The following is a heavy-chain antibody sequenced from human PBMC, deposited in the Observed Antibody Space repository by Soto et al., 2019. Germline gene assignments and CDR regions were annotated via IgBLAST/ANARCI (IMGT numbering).Heavy chain of an antibody. Sequence: GASVKVSCKASGYTFTDYGISWVRQAPGQGLEWMGWISGYNGNTKYAQKLQGRVTMTRDTSTSTVYMELRSLRSDDTAVYYCARDHKLAPNWNVPWGQGTLVTVSS. J-gene: IGHJ5*02. V-gene: IGHV1-18*04. CDR1: GYTFTDYG. CDR2: ISGYNGNT. CDR3: ARDHKLAPNWNVP.